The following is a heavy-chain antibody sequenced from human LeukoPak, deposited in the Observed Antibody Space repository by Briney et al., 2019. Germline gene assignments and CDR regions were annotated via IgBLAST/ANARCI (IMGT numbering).Heavy chain of an antibody. CDR1: GFTVSSNY. J-gene: IGHJ4*02. CDR2: IYSGGST. V-gene: IGHV3-53*01. CDR3: ARRAGGYSHPYDY. Sequence: PGGSLRLSCAASGFTVSSNYMSWVRQAPGKGLEWVSVIYSGGSTYYADSVKGRFTISRDNPKNTLYLQMNSLRAEDTAVYYCARRAGGYSHPYDYWGQGTLVTVSS. D-gene: IGHD4-23*01.